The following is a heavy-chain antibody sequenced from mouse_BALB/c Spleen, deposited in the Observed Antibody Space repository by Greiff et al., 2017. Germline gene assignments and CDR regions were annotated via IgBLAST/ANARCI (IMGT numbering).Heavy chain of an antibody. J-gene: IGHJ3*01. Sequence: VQLQQSGAELAKPGASVKMSCKASGYTFTSYWMHWVKQRPGQGLEWIGYINPSTGYTEYNQKFKDKATLTADKSSSTAYMQLSSLTSEDSAVYYCADSDGAYWGQGTLVTVSA. CDR1: GYTFTSYW. CDR2: INPSTGYT. CDR3: ADSDGAY. V-gene: IGHV1-7*01.